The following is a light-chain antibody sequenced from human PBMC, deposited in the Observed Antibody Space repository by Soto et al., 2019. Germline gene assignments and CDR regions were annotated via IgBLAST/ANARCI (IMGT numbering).Light chain of an antibody. CDR1: QSVSSSY. J-gene: IGKJ2*01. CDR3: QQHTSSPHMYT. V-gene: IGKV3-20*01. Sequence: EIVLTQSPGTLSLSPGERATLSCRASQSVSSSYLVWYQQKPGQAPRLLISGASSRATGIPDRFSGSGSVTDFTLTISILEPEYFAVYYCQQHTSSPHMYTFGQGTKLEIK. CDR2: GAS.